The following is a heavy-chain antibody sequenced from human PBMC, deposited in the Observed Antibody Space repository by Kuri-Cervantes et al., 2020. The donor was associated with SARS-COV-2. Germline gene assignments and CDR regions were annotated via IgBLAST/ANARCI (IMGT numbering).Heavy chain of an antibody. D-gene: IGHD6-6*01. CDR2: MNPNSGNT. CDR1: GYTFTSYD. J-gene: IGHJ6*03. Sequence: ASVKVSCKASGYTFTSYDINWVRQATGQGLEWMGWMNPNSGNTGYAQKFQGRVAITRNTSISTAYMELSGLRSEDTAVYYCARSSSSSVYYYYYMDVWGKGTTVTVSS. CDR3: ARSSSSSVYYYYYMDV. V-gene: IGHV1-8*03.